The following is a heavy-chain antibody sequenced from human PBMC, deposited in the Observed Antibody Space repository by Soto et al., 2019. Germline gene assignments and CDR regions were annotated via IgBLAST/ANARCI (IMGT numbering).Heavy chain of an antibody. V-gene: IGHV3-48*01. J-gene: IGHJ4*02. Sequence: GGSLRLSCAASGFIFSSYAMNWVRQAPGKGLEWVSYISSSSSTIYYADSVKGRFTISRDNAKNSLYLQMNSLRAEDTAVYYCARGAYYYDSSGLSYWGQGTLVTVSS. CDR2: ISSSSSTI. D-gene: IGHD3-22*01. CDR3: ARGAYYYDSSGLSY. CDR1: GFIFSSYA.